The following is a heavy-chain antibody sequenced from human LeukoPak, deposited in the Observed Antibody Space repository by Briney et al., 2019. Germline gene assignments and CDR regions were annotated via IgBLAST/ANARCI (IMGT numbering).Heavy chain of an antibody. V-gene: IGHV3-48*01. CDR1: GFTFSSYS. CDR3: AREWDDGDFDY. J-gene: IGHJ4*02. CDR2: ISSSSSTI. D-gene: IGHD1-1*01. Sequence: PGGSLRLSCAASGFTFSSYSMNWVRQAPGKGLEWVSYISSSSSTIYYADSVKGRFTISRDNAKNSLYLQMNSLRAEDTAVYYCAREWDDGDFDYWGQGTLVTVSS.